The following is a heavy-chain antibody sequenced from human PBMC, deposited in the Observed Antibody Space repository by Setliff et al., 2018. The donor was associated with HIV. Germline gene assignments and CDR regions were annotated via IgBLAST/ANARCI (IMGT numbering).Heavy chain of an antibody. CDR3: ARGRVDDSSGYYGVVDYYYYYMDV. CDR2: IYYSGTT. V-gene: IGHV4-59*12. D-gene: IGHD3-22*01. J-gene: IGHJ6*03. CDR1: GGSISFYY. Sequence: SETLSLTCSISGGSISFYYWNWIRQPPGKGLEWIGYIYYSGTTKYNPSLKSRVTMSVDTSKNQFSLKLSSVTAADTAVYYCARGRVDDSSGYYGVVDYYYYYMDVWGKGTTVT.